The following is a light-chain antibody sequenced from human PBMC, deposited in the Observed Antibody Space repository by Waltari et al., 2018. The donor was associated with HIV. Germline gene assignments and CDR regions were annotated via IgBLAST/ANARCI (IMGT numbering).Light chain of an antibody. V-gene: IGKV1-5*03. J-gene: IGKJ1*01. CDR1: PIIDDW. CDR3: MQYGSYFRT. Sequence: DIQMTQSPSTLSASVGDRVPITCRASPIIDDWLAWYQQKPGKAPNLLIYRTSTRQTGVPPRFRGGGSGTDFTLIISGLQPDDFAAYYCMQYGSYFRTFGQGTRGDVK. CDR2: RTS.